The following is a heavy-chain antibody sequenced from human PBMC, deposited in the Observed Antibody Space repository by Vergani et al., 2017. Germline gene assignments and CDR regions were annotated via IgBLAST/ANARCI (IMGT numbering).Heavy chain of an antibody. CDR3: ARDCSSTSCYATTYYYYYMDV. Sequence: EVQLVESGGGLVQPGGSLRLSCAASGFTFSSYSMSWVRQAPGKGLEWVSYISSSSRTIYYADSVKGRFTISRDNAKNSLNLQMNSLRAEDTAVYYCARDCSSTSCYATTYYYYYMDVWGKGTTVTVSS. J-gene: IGHJ6*03. V-gene: IGHV3-48*04. CDR2: ISSSSRTI. D-gene: IGHD2-2*01. CDR1: GFTFSSYS.